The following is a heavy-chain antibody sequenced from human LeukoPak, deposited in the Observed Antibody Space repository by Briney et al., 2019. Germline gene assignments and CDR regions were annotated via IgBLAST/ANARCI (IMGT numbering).Heavy chain of an antibody. CDR3: ARLLRLGELSSSHLDY. V-gene: IGHV3-66*04. CDR1: GFTVTNNY. J-gene: IGHJ4*02. Sequence: GGSLTLSCSASGFTVTNNYMSWVRQAPGKGLEWISVIYGGENTYYADSVKGRFTISRDNAKNTVYLQMNSLSAEDTAVYYCARLLRLGELSSSHLDYWGQGTLVTVSS. CDR2: IYGGENT. D-gene: IGHD3-16*02.